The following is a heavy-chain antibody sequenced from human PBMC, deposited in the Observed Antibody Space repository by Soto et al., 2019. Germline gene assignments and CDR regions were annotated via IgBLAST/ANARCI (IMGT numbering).Heavy chain of an antibody. V-gene: IGHV1-69*01. D-gene: IGHD2-2*01. Sequence: QVQLVQSGAKVKKPGSSVKVSCKASAGTFGSYAISWVRQAPGQGLEWMGGIIPIPGTANYAQKFQGRVTMSADESTSTAYMELSSLRSEDTAVYYCARSQGSSTSLELYYYYYYGMDVWGQGTTVTVSS. CDR3: ARSQGSSTSLELYYYYYYGMDV. CDR1: AGTFGSYA. CDR2: IIPIPGTA. J-gene: IGHJ6*02.